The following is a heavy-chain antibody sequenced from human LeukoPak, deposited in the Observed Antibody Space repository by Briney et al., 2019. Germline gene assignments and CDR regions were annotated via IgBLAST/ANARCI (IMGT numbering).Heavy chain of an antibody. D-gene: IGHD2-15*01. CDR2: IIPIFGTA. J-gene: IGHJ5*02. V-gene: IGHV1-69*13. CDR1: GGTFSSYA. CDR3: AMGLGYCSGGSCYYNWFDP. Sequence: SVKVSCKASGGTFSSYAISWVRQAPGQGLEWMGGIIPIFGTANYPQKFQGRVTITADESTSTAYMELSSLRSEDTAVYYCAMGLGYCSGGSCYYNWFDPWGQGTLVTVSS.